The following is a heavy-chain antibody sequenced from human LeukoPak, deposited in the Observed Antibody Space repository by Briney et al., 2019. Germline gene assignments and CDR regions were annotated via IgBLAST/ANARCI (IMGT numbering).Heavy chain of an antibody. CDR3: ARHTISDY. CDR2: IDPSDSYT. CDR1: GYSFSSYW. V-gene: IGHV5-10-1*01. J-gene: IGHJ4*02. Sequence: GGSLRLSCKGSGYSFSSYWINWVRQMPGKGLEWMGRIDPSDSYTNYNPPFQGHVTISADKSISTAYLQWSSLMASDTAMYYCARHTISDYWGQGTQVTVSS. D-gene: IGHD3-10*01.